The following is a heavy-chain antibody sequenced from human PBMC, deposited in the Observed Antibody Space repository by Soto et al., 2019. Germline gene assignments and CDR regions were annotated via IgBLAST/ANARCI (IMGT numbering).Heavy chain of an antibody. Sequence: EVQLVESGGGLVQPGGSLRLSCAASGFTVSSNYMSWVRQAPGKGLEWVSVIYSGGSAYYADPVKGRFTISRDNSRNTLYLQMNSLRAEDTAVYYCARHGYSYGGGDFDYWGQGTLVTVSS. D-gene: IGHD5-18*01. CDR1: GFTVSSNY. CDR2: IYSGGSA. V-gene: IGHV3-66*04. J-gene: IGHJ4*02. CDR3: ARHGYSYGGGDFDY.